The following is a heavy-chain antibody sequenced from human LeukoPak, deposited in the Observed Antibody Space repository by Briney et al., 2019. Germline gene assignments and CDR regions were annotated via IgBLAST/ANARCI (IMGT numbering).Heavy chain of an antibody. CDR1: GFTFSSYE. CDR3: ARKSIAVAGAPFDY. V-gene: IGHV3-48*03. Sequence: GSLRLSCAASGFTFSSYEMNWVRQAPGKGLEWVSYISSGSTIYDADSVKGRFTISRDNAKNSLYLQMNSLRAEDTAVYYCARKSIAVAGAPFDYWGQGTLVTVSS. CDR2: ISSGSTI. J-gene: IGHJ4*02. D-gene: IGHD6-19*01.